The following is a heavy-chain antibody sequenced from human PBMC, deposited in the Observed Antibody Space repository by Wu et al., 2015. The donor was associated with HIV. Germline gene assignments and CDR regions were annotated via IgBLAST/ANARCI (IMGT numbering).Heavy chain of an antibody. V-gene: IGHV1-2*02. J-gene: IGHJ4*02. CDR3: ARLQSLHGLYSNTDY. CDR2: INPNRGGT. Sequence: QGLEWMGWINPNRGGTKYAQKFQGRITMTRDTAVSTAYMELTTLRSDDTAMYYCARLQSLHGLYSNTDYWGQGTLVTVSS. D-gene: IGHD5-24*01.